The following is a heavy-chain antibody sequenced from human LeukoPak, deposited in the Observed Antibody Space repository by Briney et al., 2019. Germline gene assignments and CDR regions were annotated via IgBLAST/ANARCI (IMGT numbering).Heavy chain of an antibody. CDR1: GFTFSSYG. CDR2: ISYDGSNK. V-gene: IGHV3-30*18. D-gene: IGHD3-10*01. CDR3: AKEALSGSGSYSFAY. J-gene: IGHJ4*02. Sequence: PGGSLRLSCAASGFTFSSYGMHWVRQAPGKGLEWVAVISYDGSNKYYADSVKGRFTISRDNSKNTLYLQMNSLRAEDTAVYYCAKEALSGSGSYSFAYWGQGTLVTVSS.